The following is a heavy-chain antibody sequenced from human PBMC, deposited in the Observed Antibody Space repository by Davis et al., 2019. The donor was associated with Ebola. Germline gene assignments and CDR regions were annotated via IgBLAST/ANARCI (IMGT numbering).Heavy chain of an antibody. J-gene: IGHJ4*02. V-gene: IGHV3-48*02. D-gene: IGHD3/OR15-3a*01. CDR3: ARDRFFAFDF. Sequence: PGGSLRLSCAASGFVFSDFSMNWVSQAPGKGLEWITYITKGSDAIHYADSVKGRFTVSRDNAKNSVFLQMSSLRDEDSAVYYCARDRFFAFDFWSQGVHVSVSS. CDR2: ITKGSDAI. CDR1: GFVFSDFS.